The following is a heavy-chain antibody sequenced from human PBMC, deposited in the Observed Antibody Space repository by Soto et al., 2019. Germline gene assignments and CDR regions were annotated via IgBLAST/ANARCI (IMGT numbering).Heavy chain of an antibody. D-gene: IGHD6-19*01. J-gene: IGHJ4*02. CDR1: GFTFSSYA. CDR2: IWYDGSNK. V-gene: IGHV3-33*01. CDR3: ARDRSSGWYSYFDH. Sequence: QVQLVESGGGVVQPGRSLRLSCAASGFTFSSYAMHWVRQAPGKGLEWVAVIWYDGSNKYFADSVKGRFTISRDNSKNTLYLQMNSLRAEDTAVYYCARDRSSGWYSYFDHWGQGTLVSVSS.